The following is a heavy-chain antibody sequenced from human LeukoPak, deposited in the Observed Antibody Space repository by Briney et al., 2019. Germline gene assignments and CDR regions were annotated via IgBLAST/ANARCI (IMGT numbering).Heavy chain of an antibody. Sequence: SETLSLTCTVSGGSISSYFWSWIWQPPGKELEWIGYIYSSGSTSYNPSLKSRVIISVDTSKNQFSLKLTSVTAADTAVYYCARGGSRVFDFWGQGTLVTVSS. V-gene: IGHV4-4*09. D-gene: IGHD2-2*01. CDR1: GGSISSYF. J-gene: IGHJ4*02. CDR3: ARGGSRVFDF. CDR2: IYSSGST.